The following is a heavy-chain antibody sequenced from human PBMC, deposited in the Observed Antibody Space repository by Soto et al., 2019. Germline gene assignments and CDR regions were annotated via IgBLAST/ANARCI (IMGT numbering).Heavy chain of an antibody. CDR3: ARQGVDSSGYFEYFQH. CDR1: GYSFTSYW. V-gene: IGHV5-51*01. Sequence: PGESLKISCKGSGYSFTSYWIGWVRQMPGKGLEWMGIIYPGDSDTRYSPSFQGQVTISADKSISTAYLQWSSLKASDTAMYYCARQGVDSSGYFEYFQHWGQGTQVTVSS. D-gene: IGHD3-22*01. J-gene: IGHJ1*01. CDR2: IYPGDSDT.